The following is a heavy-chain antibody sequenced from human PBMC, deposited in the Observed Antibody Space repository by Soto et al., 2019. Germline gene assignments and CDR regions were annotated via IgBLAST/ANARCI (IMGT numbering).Heavy chain of an antibody. V-gene: IGHV4-39*01. CDR2: IYYSGGT. J-gene: IGHJ6*02. Sequence: PSETLSLTCTVSGGSISSSSYYWGWIRQPPGKGLEWIGSIYYSGGTYYNPSLKSRVTISVDTSKNQFSLKLSSVTAADTAVYYCATNYAYYYYYGMDVWGQGTTVTVSS. D-gene: IGHD4-4*01. CDR1: GGSISSSSYY. CDR3: ATNYAYYYYYGMDV.